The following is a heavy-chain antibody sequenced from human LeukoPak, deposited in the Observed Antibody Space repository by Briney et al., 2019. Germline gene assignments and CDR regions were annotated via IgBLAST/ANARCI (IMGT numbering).Heavy chain of an antibody. J-gene: IGHJ4*02. CDR2: IYSTGST. Sequence: SETQSLTCSVSGSSISNYYWSWIRQSPGKGLEWIGYIYSTGSTDYNPSLKSRVTISVEMSKSQFSLRLSSVTAADTAVYFCARHEGLARPFDYWGQGTLVPVSS. CDR1: GSSISNYY. V-gene: IGHV4-59*08. D-gene: IGHD6-19*01. CDR3: ARHEGLARPFDY.